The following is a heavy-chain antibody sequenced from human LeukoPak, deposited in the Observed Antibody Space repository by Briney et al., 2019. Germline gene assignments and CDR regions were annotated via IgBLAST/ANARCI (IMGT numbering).Heavy chain of an antibody. D-gene: IGHD3-3*01. CDR3: ARGGNYDFWSGYYQLAEYFQD. J-gene: IGHJ1*01. Sequence: PSETLSLTCAVYGGSFSGYYWSWIRQPPGKGLERIGEINHSGSTNYNPSLKSRVTISVDTSKNQFSLKLSSVTAADTAVYYCARGGNYDFWSGYYQLAEYFQDWGQGALVTVSS. CDR2: INHSGST. CDR1: GGSFSGYY. V-gene: IGHV4-34*01.